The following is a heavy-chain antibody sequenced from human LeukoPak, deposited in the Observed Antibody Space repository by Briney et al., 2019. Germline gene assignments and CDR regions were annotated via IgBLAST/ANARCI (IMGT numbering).Heavy chain of an antibody. CDR1: GYTFTSYD. CDR2: MNPNSGNT. Sequence: ASVKVSCKASGYTFTSYDINWVRQATGQGLEWMGWMNPNSGNTGYAQKFQGRVTMTRNTSISTAYMELSSLTSEDTAVYSCARALPHRRLMDTTMNQHWFDPWGQGTLVTVSS. J-gene: IGHJ5*02. V-gene: IGHV1-8*01. D-gene: IGHD5-18*01. CDR3: ARALPHRRLMDTTMNQHWFDP.